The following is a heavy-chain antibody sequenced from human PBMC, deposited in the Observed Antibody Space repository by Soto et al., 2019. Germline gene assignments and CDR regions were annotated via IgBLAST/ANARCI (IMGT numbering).Heavy chain of an antibody. J-gene: IGHJ4*02. CDR2: ISYDGSNK. CDR3: AQPWAVAFDY. Sequence: QVQLVESGGGVVQPGRSLRLSCAASGFTFSSYAMHWVRQAPGEGLEWVAVISYDGSNKYYADSVKGRFTISRDNSKNTLYLQMNSLRAEDTAVYYCAQPWAVAFDYWGQGTLVTVSS. V-gene: IGHV3-30-3*01. CDR1: GFTFSSYA. D-gene: IGHD7-27*01.